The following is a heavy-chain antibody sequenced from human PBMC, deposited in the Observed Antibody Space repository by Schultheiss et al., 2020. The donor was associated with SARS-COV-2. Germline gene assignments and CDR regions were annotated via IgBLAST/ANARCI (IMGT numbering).Heavy chain of an antibody. Sequence: GGSLRLSCAASGFTFSSYGMHWVRQAPGKGLEWVAVIWYDGSNKYYADSVKGRFTISRDNSKNTLYLQMNSLRDEDRAVYYCARGGYYDYWSGYYFDYWGQGALVTVA. V-gene: IGHV3-33*01. J-gene: IGHJ4*02. CDR1: GFTFSSYG. CDR2: IWYDGSNK. CDR3: ARGGYYDYWSGYYFDY. D-gene: IGHD3-3*01.